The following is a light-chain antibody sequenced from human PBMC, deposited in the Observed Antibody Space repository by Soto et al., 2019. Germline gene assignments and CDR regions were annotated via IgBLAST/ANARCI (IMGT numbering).Light chain of an antibody. V-gene: IGKV1-5*03. CDR3: QHYNSYSEA. CDR1: QTISSW. J-gene: IGKJ1*01. CDR2: KAS. Sequence: DIQMTQSPSTLSGSVGDRVTITCRASQTISSWLAWYQQKPGKAPKLLIYKASTLKSGVPSRLRGSGSGTELTLTISSLQPDDFETYYCQHYNSYSEAFGHGTKVDIK.